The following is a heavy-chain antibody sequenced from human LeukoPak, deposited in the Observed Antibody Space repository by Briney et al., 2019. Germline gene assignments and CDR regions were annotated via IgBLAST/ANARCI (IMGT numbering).Heavy chain of an antibody. CDR2: ISGSGGAS. D-gene: IGHD6-25*01. V-gene: IGHV3-23*01. J-gene: IGHJ4*02. CDR3: AKDRPTEQRLSGPHYFDY. CDR1: GFTFSTYA. Sequence: PGGSLRLSCAASGFTFSTYAMTWVRQAPGKGLEWVSGISGSGGASFYAGSAKGRFTIYRDNSKNMLYLQMNSLRVEDTAVYYCAKDRPTEQRLSGPHYFDYWGQGTLVTVSS.